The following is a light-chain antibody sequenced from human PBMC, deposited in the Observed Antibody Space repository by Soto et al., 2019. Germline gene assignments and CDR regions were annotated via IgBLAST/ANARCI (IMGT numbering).Light chain of an antibody. J-gene: IGLJ3*02. V-gene: IGLV2-11*01. CDR2: DVS. Sequence: QSVLTQPRSVSGSPGQSVTISCTGTSSDVGGYNFVSWYQQFPGKAPKLIIYDVSKRPSGVPDRFSGSKSGNTASLTISGLQAEDEADYYCCSYAGSYTLWGFGGGTKLTVL. CDR1: SSDVGGYNF. CDR3: CSYAGSYTLWG.